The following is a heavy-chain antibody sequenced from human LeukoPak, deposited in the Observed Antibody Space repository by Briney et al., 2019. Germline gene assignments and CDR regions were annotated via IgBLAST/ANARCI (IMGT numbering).Heavy chain of an antibody. J-gene: IGHJ4*02. CDR1: GYSISSGYY. CDR3: ARDDIWSGYYYFDY. V-gene: IGHV4-38-2*02. D-gene: IGHD3-3*01. Sequence: PSETLSLTCAVSGYSISSGYYWGWIRQPPGKGLEWIASIYHGGSALYNPSLKSRVTISIDTSKNHFSLKLNSVTAADTAVYYCARDDIWSGYYYFDYWGQGTLVTVPS. CDR2: IYHGGSA.